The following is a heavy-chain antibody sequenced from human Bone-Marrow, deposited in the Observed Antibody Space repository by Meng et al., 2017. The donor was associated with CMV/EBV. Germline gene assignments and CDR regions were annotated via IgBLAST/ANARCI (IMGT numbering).Heavy chain of an antibody. D-gene: IGHD2-2*02. V-gene: IGHV1-69*05. CDR1: GGTFNSFA. CDR3: ARDRTGDCSSTSCYNYYYYYGMDV. Sequence: SVKVSCKASGGTFNSFAFSWVRQAPGQGLEWMGGIIPIFDTTNYAQKFQGRVTITTDESTSIVYMELNNLRSEDTAVYYCARDRTGDCSSTSCYNYYYYYGMDVWGQATTVTVSS. CDR2: IIPIFDTT. J-gene: IGHJ6*02.